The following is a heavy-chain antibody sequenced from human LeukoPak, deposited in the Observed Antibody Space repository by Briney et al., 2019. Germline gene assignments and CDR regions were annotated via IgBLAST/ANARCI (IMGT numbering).Heavy chain of an antibody. D-gene: IGHD5-12*01. CDR1: GFTFGDYA. J-gene: IGHJ4*02. Sequence: GGSLRLSCTASGFTFGDYAMSWFRQAPGKGLEWVGIIRRKAHGWTTEHAASVKGRFTISRDDSKRIAYLQMNRLKTEDTAVXYCTRAITLPXXXXWGQGXLXTVSS. CDR2: IRRKAHGWTT. V-gene: IGHV3-49*03. CDR3: TRAITLPXXXX.